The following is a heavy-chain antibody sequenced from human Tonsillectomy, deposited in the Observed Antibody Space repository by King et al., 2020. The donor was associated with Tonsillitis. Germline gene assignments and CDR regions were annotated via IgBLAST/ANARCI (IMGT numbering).Heavy chain of an antibody. Sequence: VQLVESGGGLAQPGGSLRLSCAASGFTFSVYAMTWVRQAPGKGLEWVSFINLGGDTTSYADTVKGRFTISRDNSKNTLYLQMNSLRAEDTAVYYCAPNWGHRNGPDVWGRGTLVTVSS. D-gene: IGHD7-27*01. CDR2: INLGGDTT. V-gene: IGHV3-23*04. CDR3: APNWGHRNGPDV. J-gene: IGHJ2*01. CDR1: GFTFSVYA.